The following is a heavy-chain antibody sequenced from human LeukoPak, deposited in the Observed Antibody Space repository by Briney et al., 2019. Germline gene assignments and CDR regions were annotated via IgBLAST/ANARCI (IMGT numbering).Heavy chain of an antibody. V-gene: IGHV3-74*01. J-gene: IGHJ5*02. CDR1: GFTFSSYW. CDR3: AQNWLSNWFDP. Sequence: PGGSLRLSCAASGFTFSSYWMHWVRQAPGKGLVWVSRINTDGGSTGYADSVKGRFTISRDNAKNTLYLQMNSLRAEDTAVYYCAQNWLSNWFDPWGQGTLVTVSS. D-gene: IGHD2/OR15-2a*01. CDR2: INTDGGST.